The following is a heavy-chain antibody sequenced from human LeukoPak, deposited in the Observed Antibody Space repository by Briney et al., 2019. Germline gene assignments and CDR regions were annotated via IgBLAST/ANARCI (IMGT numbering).Heavy chain of an antibody. CDR1: GGSFSGYY. Sequence: SETLSLTCAVYGGSFSGYYWSWIRQPPGKGLEWIGEINHSGSTNYNPSLKSRVTISVDTSKNQFSLKLSSVTAADTAVYYCARIGDMYSSSYHFDYWGQGTLVTVSS. CDR2: INHSGST. V-gene: IGHV4-34*01. CDR3: ARIGDMYSSSYHFDY. D-gene: IGHD6-13*01. J-gene: IGHJ4*02.